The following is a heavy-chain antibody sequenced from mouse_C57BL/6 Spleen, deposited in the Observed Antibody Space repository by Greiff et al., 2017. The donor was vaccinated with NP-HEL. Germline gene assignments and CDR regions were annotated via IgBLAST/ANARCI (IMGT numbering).Heavy chain of an antibody. V-gene: IGHV5-4*01. D-gene: IGHD2-4*01. J-gene: IGHJ2*01. CDR3: ARSLYDYVPYFDY. CDR1: GFTFSSYA. Sequence: EVQRVESGGGLVKPGGSLKLSCAASGFTFSSYAMSWVRQTPEKRLEWVATISDGGSYTYYPDNVKGRFTISRDNAKNNLYLQMSHLKSEDTAMYYCARSLYDYVPYFDYWGQGTTLTVSS. CDR2: ISDGGSYT.